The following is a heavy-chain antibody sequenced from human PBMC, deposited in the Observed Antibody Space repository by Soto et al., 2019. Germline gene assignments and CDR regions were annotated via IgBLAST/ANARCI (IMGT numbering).Heavy chain of an antibody. CDR1: GFTFSNAW. Sequence: EVQLVESGGGLVKPGGSLRLSCAASGFTFSNAWMNWVRQAPGKGLEWVGRIKSKTDGGTTEYAAPVKGRFSISRVDSKNTLFLQMNSLKSVFTAVYYFTTIEYSGYDGYYFDYWGQGTLVTVSS. J-gene: IGHJ4*01. D-gene: IGHD5-12*01. CDR3: TTIEYSGYDGYYFDY. V-gene: IGHV3-15*07. CDR2: IKSKTDGGTT.